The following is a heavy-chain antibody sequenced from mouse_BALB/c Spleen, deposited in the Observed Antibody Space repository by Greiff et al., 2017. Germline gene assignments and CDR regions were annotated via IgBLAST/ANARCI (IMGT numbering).Heavy chain of an antibody. Sequence: EVKLMESGPDLVKPSQSLSLTCTVTGYSITSGYSWHWIRQFPGNLLEWMRYIHYSGSTNYNPSLKSRISITRDTSKHQFFLQLNPVTTEDTAKYNCAFYYGNSAWFAYWGQGTLVTVSA. D-gene: IGHD2-1*01. CDR2: IHYSGST. CDR3: AFYYGNSAWFAY. CDR1: GYSITSGYS. J-gene: IGHJ3*01. V-gene: IGHV3-1*02.